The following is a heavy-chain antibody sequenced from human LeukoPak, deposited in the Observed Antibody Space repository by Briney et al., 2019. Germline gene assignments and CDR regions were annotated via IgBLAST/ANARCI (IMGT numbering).Heavy chain of an antibody. V-gene: IGHV3-NL1*01. D-gene: IGHD6-19*01. Sequence: PGGSLRLSCAASGFTFSSYGMHWVRQAPGKGLEWVSVIYSGGDTYYADSVKGRFTISRDNSKNMIYLQLSSLKAEDTAVYYCAKERSLEIAVAGTIFDYWGQGTLVTVSS. CDR3: AKERSLEIAVAGTIFDY. CDR2: IYSGGDT. J-gene: IGHJ4*02. CDR1: GFTFSSYG.